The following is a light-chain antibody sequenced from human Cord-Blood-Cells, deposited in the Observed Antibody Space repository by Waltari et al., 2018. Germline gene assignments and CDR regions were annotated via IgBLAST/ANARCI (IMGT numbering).Light chain of an antibody. Sequence: QSALTQPASVSGSPGQSITISCPGTSSDVGGYNYVSWYQQHPGKAPKLMIYDVSKRPSGVSNRFSGSKSGNTASLTISGLQAEDEADYYCSSYTSSSKVFGGGTKLTVL. CDR3: SSYTSSSKV. CDR2: DVS. V-gene: IGLV2-14*01. J-gene: IGLJ3*02. CDR1: SSDVGGYNY.